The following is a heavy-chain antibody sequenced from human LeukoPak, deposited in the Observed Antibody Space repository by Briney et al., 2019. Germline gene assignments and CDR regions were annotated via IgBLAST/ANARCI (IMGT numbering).Heavy chain of an antibody. CDR1: GFTFSTYA. J-gene: IGHJ3*02. D-gene: IGHD2-21*01. Sequence: GGSLRLSCAASGFTFSTYAMAWVRQAPGKGLEWVSLISGGRSDTFYADSGKDRFTISRDNSKNTLYLQMNSLRVEDTAVYFCARHGVVAFGAFDIWGQGTMVTVSS. V-gene: IGHV3-23*01. CDR3: ARHGVVAFGAFDI. CDR2: ISGGRSDT.